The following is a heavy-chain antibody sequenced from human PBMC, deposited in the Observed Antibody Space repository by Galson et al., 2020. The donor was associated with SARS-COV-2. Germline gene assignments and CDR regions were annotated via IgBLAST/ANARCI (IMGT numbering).Heavy chain of an antibody. D-gene: IGHD5-12*01. J-gene: IGHJ4*02. CDR3: ARDSNSGYVPYYFDY. Sequence: GGSLRLSCAASGFTFDDYGMSWVRQAPGKGLEWVSGINWNGGSTGYADSVKGRFTISRDNAKNSLYLQMNSLRAEDTALYHCARDSNSGYVPYYFDYWGQGTLVTVSS. CDR2: INWNGGST. V-gene: IGHV3-20*01. CDR1: GFTFDDYG.